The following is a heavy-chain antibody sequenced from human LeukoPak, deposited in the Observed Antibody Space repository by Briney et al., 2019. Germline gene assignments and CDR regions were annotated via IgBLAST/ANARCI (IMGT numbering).Heavy chain of an antibody. D-gene: IGHD4-23*01. CDR1: GFTFSSYW. Sequence: PGGSLRLSCAASGFTFSSYWMSWDRQAPGKGLEWVANIKQDGSEKYYVDSVKGRFTISRDNAKNSLYLQMNSLRAEDTAVYYCARGGGNAPRPIDYWGQGTLVTVSS. J-gene: IGHJ4*02. CDR3: ARGGGNAPRPIDY. CDR2: IKQDGSEK. V-gene: IGHV3-7*01.